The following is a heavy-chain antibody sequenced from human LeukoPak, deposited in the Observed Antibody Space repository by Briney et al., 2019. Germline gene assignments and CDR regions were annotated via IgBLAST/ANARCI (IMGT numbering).Heavy chain of an antibody. Sequence: PSETLSLTCTVSGGSISSSSYYWGWIRQPPGKGLEWIGSIYYSGSTYYNPSLKSRVTISVDTSKNQFSLKLSSVTAADTAVYYCASYYSSGSFDYWGQGTLVTVSS. J-gene: IGHJ4*02. CDR1: GGSISSSSYY. D-gene: IGHD6-19*01. CDR2: IYYSGST. V-gene: IGHV4-39*01. CDR3: ASYYSSGSFDY.